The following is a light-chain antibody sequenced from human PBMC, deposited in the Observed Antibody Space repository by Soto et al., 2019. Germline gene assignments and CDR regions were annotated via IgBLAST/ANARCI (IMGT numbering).Light chain of an antibody. CDR3: SSYAGSNNVV. J-gene: IGLJ2*01. V-gene: IGLV2-8*01. Sequence: QSALTQPPSASGSPGQSVTISCTGTRSDVGGYNFVSWYRQHPGKAPKLLIYAVSQRPSGVPARFSGSKSGNTASLTVSGLQAEDLADYYCSSYAGSNNVVFGGGTKVTVL. CDR2: AVS. CDR1: RSDVGGYNF.